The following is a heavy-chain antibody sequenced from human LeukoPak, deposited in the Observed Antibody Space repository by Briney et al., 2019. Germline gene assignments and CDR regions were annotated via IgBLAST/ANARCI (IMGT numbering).Heavy chain of an antibody. CDR3: KSGGAAPGSFDY. CDR1: GFTFSRYW. D-gene: IGHD1-1*01. V-gene: IGHV3-7*01. Sequence: GGSLRRSCAASGFTFSRYWMSWMRQAPGKGLEWVANIKYDGYEEYYVDSVKGRFTISRDNAKNSLYLQLNSLRVEDTAVYYCKSGGAAPGSFDYWGQGTLVTVSP. CDR2: IKYDGYEE. J-gene: IGHJ4*02.